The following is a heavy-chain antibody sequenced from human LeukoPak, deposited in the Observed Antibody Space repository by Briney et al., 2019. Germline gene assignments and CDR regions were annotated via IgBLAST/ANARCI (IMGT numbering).Heavy chain of an antibody. CDR2: IYTSGST. CDR1: GGSISSYY. Sequence: NPPETLSLTCTVSGGSISSYYWSWIRQPAGKGLEWIGRIYTSGSTNYNPSLKSRVTMSVGTSKNQFSLKLSSVTAADTAVYYCARCSTGTYYYYYYMDVWGKGTTVTVSS. CDR3: ARCSTGTYYYYYYMDV. V-gene: IGHV4-4*07. J-gene: IGHJ6*03. D-gene: IGHD1-1*01.